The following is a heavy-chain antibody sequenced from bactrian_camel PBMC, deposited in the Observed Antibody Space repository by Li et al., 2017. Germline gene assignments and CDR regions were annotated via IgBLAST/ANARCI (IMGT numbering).Heavy chain of an antibody. V-gene: IGHV3S40*01. J-gene: IGHJ4*01. CDR1: GFRFSSYG. CDR2: ISSGGSVT. D-gene: IGHD2*01. Sequence: VQLVESGGGLVQPGGSLRLSCTASGFRFSSYGMNWVRQAPGKGLEWVSGISSGGSVTEYSDSVKGRFTTSRYNAKNTLYLQLNSLKIEDTAMYYCAKDPRGATRGQGTQVTVS. CDR3: AKDPRGAT.